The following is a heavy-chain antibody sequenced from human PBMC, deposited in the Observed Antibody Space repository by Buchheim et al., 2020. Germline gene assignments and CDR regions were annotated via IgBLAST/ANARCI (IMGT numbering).Heavy chain of an antibody. D-gene: IGHD2-2*02. CDR3: TTGGGGIVVVPAAIPLDY. Sequence: EVQLVESGGGLVKPGGSLRLSCAASGFTFSNAWMSWVRQAPGKGLEWVGRIKSKTDGGTTDYAAPVKGRFTISRDDSKNTVYLQMNSLKTEDTAVYYCTTGGGGIVVVPAAIPLDYWGQGTL. CDR2: IKSKTDGGTT. V-gene: IGHV3-15*01. J-gene: IGHJ4*02. CDR1: GFTFSNAW.